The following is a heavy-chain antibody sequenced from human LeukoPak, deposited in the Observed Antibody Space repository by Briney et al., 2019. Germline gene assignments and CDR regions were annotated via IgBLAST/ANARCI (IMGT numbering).Heavy chain of an antibody. V-gene: IGHV3-13*01. CDR1: GFTFSSYD. CDR3: ARDGGSSWYFDY. D-gene: IGHD6-13*01. J-gene: IGHJ4*02. CDR2: IGTAGDT. Sequence: GGSLRLSCAASGFTFSSYDMHWVRQATGKGLEWVSAIGTAGDTYYPGSVKGRFTISRDNAKNSLHLQMNSLRAEDTAVYYCARDGGSSWYFDYWGQGTLATVSS.